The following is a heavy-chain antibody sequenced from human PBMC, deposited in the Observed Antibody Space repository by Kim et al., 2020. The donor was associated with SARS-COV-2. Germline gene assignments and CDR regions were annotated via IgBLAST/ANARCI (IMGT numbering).Heavy chain of an antibody. CDR1: GGSISSSSYY. CDR2: IYYSGST. V-gene: IGHV4-39*01. CDR3: ASQGTVLILFSDGMDV. Sequence: SETLSLTCTVSGGSISSSSYYWGWIRQPPGKGLEWIGSIYYSGSTYYNPSLKSRVTISVDTSKNQFSLKLSSVTAADTAVYYCASQGTVLILFSDGMDVWGQGTTVTVSS. J-gene: IGHJ6*02. D-gene: IGHD4-4*01.